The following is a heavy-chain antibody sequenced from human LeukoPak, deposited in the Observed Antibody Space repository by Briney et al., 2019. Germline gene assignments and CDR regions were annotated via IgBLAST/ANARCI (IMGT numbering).Heavy chain of an antibody. J-gene: IGHJ4*02. Sequence: SVKVSCKASGGTFSSYAISWVRQAPGQGLEWMGRIIPIFSTANYAQKFQGRVTITTDETTSTAYMELSSLRSEDTAVYYCARDVAAAGQFDYWGQGTLVTVSS. D-gene: IGHD6-13*01. V-gene: IGHV1-69*05. CDR2: IIPIFSTA. CDR3: ARDVAAAGQFDY. CDR1: GGTFSSYA.